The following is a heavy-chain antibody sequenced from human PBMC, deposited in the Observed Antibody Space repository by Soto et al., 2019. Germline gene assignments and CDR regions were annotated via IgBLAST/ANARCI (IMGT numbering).Heavy chain of an antibody. CDR3: AREGSYSAYNFAHGIQLWSFDF. Sequence: PSETLSLTCTVSGGSINTFYWSWVRQPAGKGLEWIGRIFSSGSTSFNPSLESRVAMSVDTSKNHFSLNLSSVTAADMAVYYCAREGSYSAYNFAHGIQLWSFDFWGQGALVNRLL. J-gene: IGHJ4*02. V-gene: IGHV4-4*07. CDR1: GGSINTFY. CDR2: IFSSGST. D-gene: IGHD5-12*01.